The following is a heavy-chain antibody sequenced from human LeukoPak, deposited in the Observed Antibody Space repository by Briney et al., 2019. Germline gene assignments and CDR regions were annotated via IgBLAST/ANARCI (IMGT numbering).Heavy chain of an antibody. CDR1: AFSLNAYN. Sequence: PGGSLRLSCAASAFSLNAYNMNWVRQAPGKGLEWVSSNSYTGTYIYYADSVKGRFTISRDNAQNSLYLQMNSLRAEDTAIYYCVRDRGTYRPIDYWGQGTLVTVSS. D-gene: IGHD1-26*01. V-gene: IGHV3-21*04. J-gene: IGHJ4*02. CDR2: NSYTGTYI. CDR3: VRDRGTYRPIDY.